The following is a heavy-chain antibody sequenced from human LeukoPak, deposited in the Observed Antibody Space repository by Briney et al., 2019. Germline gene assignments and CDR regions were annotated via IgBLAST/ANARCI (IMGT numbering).Heavy chain of an antibody. CDR2: ISSSSSYI. D-gene: IGHD3-22*01. V-gene: IGHV3-21*01. CDR1: GFTFSSYS. Sequence: PGGSLRLSCAASGFTFSSYSMNWVRQAPGKGLEWASSISSSSSYIYYADSVKGRFTISRDNAKNSLYLQMNSLRAEDTAVYYCARDGGYYYDSSGYYPENYWGQGTLVTVSS. CDR3: ARDGGYYYDSSGYYPENY. J-gene: IGHJ4*02.